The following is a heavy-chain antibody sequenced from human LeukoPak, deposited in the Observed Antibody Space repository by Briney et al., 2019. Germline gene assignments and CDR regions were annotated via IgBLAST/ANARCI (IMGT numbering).Heavy chain of an antibody. CDR3: ARSSGPAAILVRYGMDV. J-gene: IGHJ6*02. CDR2: ISSSGSTI. Sequence: GGSLRLSCAASGFTFSDYYMSWIRQAPGKGLEWVSCISSSGSTIYYADSVKGQFTISRDNAKNSLYLQMNSLRAEDTAVYYCARSSGPAAILVRYGMDVWGQGTTVTVSS. D-gene: IGHD2-2*02. CDR1: GFTFSDYY. V-gene: IGHV3-11*04.